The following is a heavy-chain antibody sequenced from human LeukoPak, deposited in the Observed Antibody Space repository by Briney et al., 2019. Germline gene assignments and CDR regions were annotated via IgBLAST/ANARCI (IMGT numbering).Heavy chain of an antibody. D-gene: IGHD6-13*01. CDR3: ARGPVYSGSWVGRGYYFDY. CDR2: ISGSGSTI. CDR1: GFTFSSYE. V-gene: IGHV3-48*03. J-gene: IGHJ4*02. Sequence: PGGSLRLSCAASGFTFSSYEMNWVRQAPGKGLEWVSYISGSGSTIYYADSVKGRFTIPRDNAKNSLYLQMNSLRAEDTAVYYCARGPVYSGSWVGRGYYFDYWGQGNLVTVSS.